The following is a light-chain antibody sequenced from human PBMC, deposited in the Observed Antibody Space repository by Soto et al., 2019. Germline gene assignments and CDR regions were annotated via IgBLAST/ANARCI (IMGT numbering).Light chain of an antibody. V-gene: IGKV1-5*01. CDR3: QQREHWPPIN. Sequence: DIQITQSPCTRSASVVGRVTITFLASQRISSWLAWYQQTPGKAPKLLIYDASSLESGVPSRFSGSGSGTDFTLTIRSLEPEDFAVYYCQQREHWPPINFGQGTRLEIK. J-gene: IGKJ5*01. CDR1: QRISSW. CDR2: DAS.